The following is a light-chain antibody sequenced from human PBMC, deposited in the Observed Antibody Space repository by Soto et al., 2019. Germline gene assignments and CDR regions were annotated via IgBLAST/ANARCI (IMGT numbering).Light chain of an antibody. Sequence: DIQMTQSPASLSASVGDRVTITCRASQSIRNYLNWYQQKPGKAPKHLIYAASSLQSGVPSRFSGSGSGTDFTLTISSLQPEDFATYYCQQCYSTSYTFGQGTKLEIK. CDR2: AAS. J-gene: IGKJ2*01. V-gene: IGKV1-39*01. CDR1: QSIRNY. CDR3: QQCYSTSYT.